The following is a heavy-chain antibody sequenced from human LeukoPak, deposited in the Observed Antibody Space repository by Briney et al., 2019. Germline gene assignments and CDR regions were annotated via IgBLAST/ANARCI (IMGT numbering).Heavy chain of an antibody. CDR3: ARGVWDPSSGDYDAFDI. CDR2: IYSSGST. J-gene: IGHJ3*02. CDR1: DDSISSDTYY. D-gene: IGHD4-17*01. Sequence: SQTLSLTCTVSDDSISSDTYYWSWIRQPAGEGLEWIGRIYSSGSTNYNPSLKSRVTISVDTSKNQFSLKLSSATAADTAVYYCARGVWDPSSGDYDAFDIWGQGTMVTVSS. V-gene: IGHV4-61*02.